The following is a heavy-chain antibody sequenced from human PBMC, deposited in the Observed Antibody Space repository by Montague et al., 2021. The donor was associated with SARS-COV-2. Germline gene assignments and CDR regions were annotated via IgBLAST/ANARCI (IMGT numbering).Heavy chain of an antibody. J-gene: IGHJ4*02. CDR2: VHHTGST. CDR1: GGSIRSYY. CDR3: ARAQNSCFIANCVNYFDL. V-gene: IGHV4-59*01. Sequence: SETLSLTCEVSGGSIRSYYWSWIRQSPGKGLEWIGYVHHTGSTKYNPSLKTRVTLSLDTPKNHFSLRLNSVTAADTAVYYCARAQNSCFIANCVNYFDLWGLGALVSVSS. D-gene: IGHD1-1*01.